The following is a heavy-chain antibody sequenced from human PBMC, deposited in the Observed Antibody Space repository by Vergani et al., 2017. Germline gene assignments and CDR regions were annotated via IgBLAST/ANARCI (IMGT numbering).Heavy chain of an antibody. Sequence: QVKLQEAGPGLLKPSPTLSLTCTVSGESIRIVSHYLSWIRQPAGKGPEWIGHIHTGWSTDLNPSFKSRVSISVDTSKSQFSLTLNSVTVADTAVYYCARSRPYCTSSSCPAIWGQGTLVTVSS. V-gene: IGHV4-61*02. CDR3: ARSRPYCTSSSCPAI. D-gene: IGHD2-2*01. CDR2: IHTGWST. CDR1: GESIRIVSHY. J-gene: IGHJ4*02.